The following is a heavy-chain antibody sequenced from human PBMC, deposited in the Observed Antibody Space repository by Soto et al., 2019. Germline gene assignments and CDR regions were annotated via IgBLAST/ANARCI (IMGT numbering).Heavy chain of an antibody. CDR1: GYTFTGYY. D-gene: IGHD1-7*01. V-gene: IGHV1-2*04. CDR3: ARESRNWNYDYYYYGMDV. CDR2: INPNSGGT. J-gene: IGHJ6*02. Sequence: GASVKVSCKASGYTFTGYYMHWVRQAPGQGLEWMGWINPNSGGTNYAQKFQGWVTMTRDTSISTAYMELSRLRSDDTAVYYCARESRNWNYDYYYYGMDVWGQGTTVTVSS.